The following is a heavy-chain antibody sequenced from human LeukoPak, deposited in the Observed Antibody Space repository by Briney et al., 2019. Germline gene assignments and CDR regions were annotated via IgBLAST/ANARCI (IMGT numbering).Heavy chain of an antibody. CDR2: IYYSGST. CDR1: GGSISSYY. V-gene: IGHV4-59*01. J-gene: IGHJ6*03. Sequence: KPSETLSLTCTVSGGSISSYYWSWIRQRPGKGLEWIGYIYYSGSTNYNPSLKSRVTISVDTSKNQFSLKLSSVTAADTAVYYCARDSSFWSGYPHYMDVWGKGTTVTVSS. D-gene: IGHD3-3*01. CDR3: ARDSSFWSGYPHYMDV.